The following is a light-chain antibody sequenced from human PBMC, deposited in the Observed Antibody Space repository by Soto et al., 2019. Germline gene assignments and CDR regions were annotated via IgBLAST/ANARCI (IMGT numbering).Light chain of an antibody. J-gene: IGKJ1*01. CDR1: QSVSSD. CDR2: GAS. V-gene: IGKV3-15*01. Sequence: IVMTQSPATLSVSPGDRVTLSCRASQSVSSDLAWYQQRPGQAPRLLIYGASTRATGIPARFSGTGSGTEFTLTISSLQSDDFATYYCQQYNSYSRTFGQGTKVEIK. CDR3: QQYNSYSRT.